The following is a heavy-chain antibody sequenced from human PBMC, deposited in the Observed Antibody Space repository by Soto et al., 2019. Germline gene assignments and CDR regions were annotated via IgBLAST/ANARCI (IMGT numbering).Heavy chain of an antibody. Sequence: GGSLRLSCAASGFTFSGYGMHWVRQAPGKGLEWGAVIWYDGSNKYYADSVKGRFTISRDNSKNTLYLQMNSLRAEDTAVYYFERTSAAGKYYYGMDAWSQGTTVTVSS. D-gene: IGHD6-13*01. J-gene: IGHJ6*01. CDR2: IWYDGSNK. CDR3: ERTSAAGKYYYGMDA. V-gene: IGHV3-33*01. CDR1: GFTFSGYG.